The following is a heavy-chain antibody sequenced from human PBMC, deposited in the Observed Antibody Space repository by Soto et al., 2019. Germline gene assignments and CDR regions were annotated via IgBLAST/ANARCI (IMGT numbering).Heavy chain of an antibody. V-gene: IGHV3-23*01. D-gene: IGHD3-22*01. J-gene: IGHJ4*02. CDR2: ISGSGGST. CDR3: AKEAAEYYDSSGYSSFDY. Sequence: GGSLRLSCAASGFTFSSYAMSWVRQAPGKGLEWVSAISGSGGSTYYADSVKGRFTISRDNSKSTLYLQMNSLRAEDTAVYYCAKEAAEYYDSSGYSSFDYWGQGTLVTVSS. CDR1: GFTFSSYA.